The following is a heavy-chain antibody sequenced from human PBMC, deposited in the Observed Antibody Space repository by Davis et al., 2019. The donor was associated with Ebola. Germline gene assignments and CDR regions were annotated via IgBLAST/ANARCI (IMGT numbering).Heavy chain of an antibody. CDR2: IIPILGIA. Sequence: AASVKVSCKASGGTFSSYAISWVRQAPGQGLEWMGRIIPILGIANYAQKFQGRVTITADKSTSTAYMELSSLRSEDTAVYYCARDRYDFWSGYLASYYYGMDVWGQGTTVTVSS. CDR3: ARDRYDFWSGYLASYYYGMDV. D-gene: IGHD3-3*01. J-gene: IGHJ6*02. CDR1: GGTFSSYA. V-gene: IGHV1-69*04.